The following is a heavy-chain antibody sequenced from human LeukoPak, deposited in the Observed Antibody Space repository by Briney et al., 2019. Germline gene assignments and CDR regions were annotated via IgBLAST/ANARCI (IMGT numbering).Heavy chain of an antibody. J-gene: IGHJ4*02. Sequence: GGSLRLSCAASAFTFSSYGMHWVRQAPGKGLEWVAFISYDGSDKYHADSVKGRFTISRDNSKNTVYLQMNSLRAEDTAVYYCAKDTFPGYYDSSGHLDYWGQGTLVTVSS. V-gene: IGHV3-30*18. D-gene: IGHD3-22*01. CDR3: AKDTFPGYYDSSGHLDY. CDR1: AFTFSSYG. CDR2: ISYDGSDK.